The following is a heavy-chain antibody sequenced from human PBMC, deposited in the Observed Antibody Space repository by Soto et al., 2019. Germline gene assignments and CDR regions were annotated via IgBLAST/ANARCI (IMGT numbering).Heavy chain of an antibody. J-gene: IGHJ6*02. CDR1: GFTFSSYE. D-gene: IGHD4-17*01. CDR2: TSSTGSTI. CDR3: ARAAVTDYQYHGMDV. Sequence: GGSLRLSCGASGFTFSSYEMNWVRQSPGKGLEWVSYTSSTGSTIFYAASVKGRFTISRDNSMNTVYLQMSSLRADDTAVYYCARAAVTDYQYHGMDVWGQGTTVTVSS. V-gene: IGHV3-48*03.